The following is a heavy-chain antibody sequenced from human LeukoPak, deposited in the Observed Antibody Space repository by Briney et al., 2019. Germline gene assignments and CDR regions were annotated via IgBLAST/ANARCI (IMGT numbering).Heavy chain of an antibody. CDR1: GYTFTGYY. Sequence: ASVKVSCKASGYTFTGYYMHWVRQAPGQGLEWMGWINPNSGGTNYAQKFQGRVTLTRDTSTSTVYMELSSLRSQDTAVYYCARDKDYYGSGSSQIDYWGQGTLVAVSS. V-gene: IGHV1-2*02. CDR2: INPNSGGT. CDR3: ARDKDYYGSGSSQIDY. D-gene: IGHD3-10*01. J-gene: IGHJ4*02.